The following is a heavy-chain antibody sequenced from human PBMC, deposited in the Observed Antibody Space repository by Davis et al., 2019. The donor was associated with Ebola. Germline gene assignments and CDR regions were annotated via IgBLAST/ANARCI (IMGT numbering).Heavy chain of an antibody. CDR1: GYGFSNYW. Sequence: GESLKISCKGSGYGFSNYWIAWVRQMPGKGLEWVGVLYPGDSDTSYGPSFQGRVTISADKSISTAYLQWSSLKASDSAMYYCAGQKSFWSNLDFDYWGQGTLVTVSS. CDR3: AGQKSFWSNLDFDY. D-gene: IGHD3-3*01. V-gene: IGHV5-51*01. J-gene: IGHJ4*02. CDR2: LYPGDSDT.